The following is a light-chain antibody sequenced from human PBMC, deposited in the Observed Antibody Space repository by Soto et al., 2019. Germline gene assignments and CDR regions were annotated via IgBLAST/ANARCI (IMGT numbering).Light chain of an antibody. CDR1: SSDVGGYNY. J-gene: IGLJ1*01. V-gene: IGLV2-14*01. CDR2: DVS. Sequence: QSALTQPASVSGSPGQSITISCTGTSSDVGGYNYVSWYQQHPGEAPKLLIYDVSNRPSGVSNRFSGSKSGNTASLTISGFQAEDEADYYCSSYRSSSTVYVFGTGTKVTVL. CDR3: SSYRSSSTVYV.